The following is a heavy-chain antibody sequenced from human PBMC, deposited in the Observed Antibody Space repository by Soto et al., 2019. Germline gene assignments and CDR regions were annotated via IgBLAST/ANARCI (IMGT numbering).Heavy chain of an antibody. CDR1: Y. Sequence: YCGSFRQPPGKGLEWIAYIYYSGSTNYNPSLKSRVSISVDTSKNQFSLKLTSVTAADTAVYYWAREGGSGDLAYWGRGTLVTVSS. J-gene: IGHJ4*02. CDR3: AREGGSGDLAY. CDR2: IYYSGST. V-gene: IGHV4-59*01. D-gene: IGHD3-16*01.